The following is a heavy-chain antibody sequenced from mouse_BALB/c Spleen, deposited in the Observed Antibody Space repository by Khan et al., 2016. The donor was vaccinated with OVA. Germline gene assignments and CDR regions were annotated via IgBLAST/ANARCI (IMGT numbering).Heavy chain of an antibody. CDR3: ARDYWDVFAF. V-gene: IGHV14-3*02. CDR2: IDPANGNT. CDR1: GFTIKDTY. D-gene: IGHD4-1*01. Sequence: EVQLQESGAELVKPGASVKLSCTASGFTIKDTYMHWVKQRPEQGLEWIGRIDPANGNTKYDPKFQGKATITADTSSNTTYLQLSSLTSDDTAVYYCARDYWDVFAFWGQGTLVTVSA. J-gene: IGHJ3*01.